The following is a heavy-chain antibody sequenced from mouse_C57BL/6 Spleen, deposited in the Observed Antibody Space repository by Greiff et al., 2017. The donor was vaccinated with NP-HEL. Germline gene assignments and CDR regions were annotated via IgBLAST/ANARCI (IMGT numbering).Heavy chain of an antibody. V-gene: IGHV1-85*01. Sequence: QVQLQQSGPELVKPGASVKLSCKASGYTFTSYDINWVKQRPGQGLEWIGWIYPRDGSTKYNEKFKGKATLTVDTSSSTAYMELHSLTSEDSAVYFCARGRGQLRLPSYAMDYWGQGTSVTVSS. D-gene: IGHD3-2*02. J-gene: IGHJ4*01. CDR2: IYPRDGST. CDR1: GYTFTSYD. CDR3: ARGRGQLRLPSYAMDY.